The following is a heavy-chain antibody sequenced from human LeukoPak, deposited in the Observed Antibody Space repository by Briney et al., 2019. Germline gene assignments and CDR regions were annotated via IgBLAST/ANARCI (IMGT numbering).Heavy chain of an antibody. CDR3: ARNIAAAGTVYYYYGMDV. CDR2: INAGNGNT. CDR1: GYTFTSYG. Sequence: ASVKVSCKASGYTFTSYGISWVRQAPGQGLEWMGWINAGNGNTKYSQKFQGRVTITRDTSASTAYMELSSLRSEDTAVYYCARNIAAAGTVYYYYGMDVWGQGTTVTVSS. V-gene: IGHV1-3*01. J-gene: IGHJ6*02. D-gene: IGHD6-13*01.